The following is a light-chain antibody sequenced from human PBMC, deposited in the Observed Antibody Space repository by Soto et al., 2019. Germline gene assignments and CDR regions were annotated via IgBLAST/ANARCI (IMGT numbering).Light chain of an antibody. CDR1: QTVSSN. Sequence: EIVMTQSPANLSVSPGEIAILSCRASQTVSSNLAWYQQKPGQAPRLLIFGASTRATGIPARFSGSGSGTEFTLTIDSLQSEDFAVYYCQQYNNWPPWTFGQGTTVEI. V-gene: IGKV3-15*01. CDR2: GAS. CDR3: QQYNNWPPWT. J-gene: IGKJ1*01.